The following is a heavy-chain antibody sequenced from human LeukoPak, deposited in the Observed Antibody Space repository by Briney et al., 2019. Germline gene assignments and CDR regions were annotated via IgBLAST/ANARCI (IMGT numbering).Heavy chain of an antibody. CDR3: ARDTWMN. Sequence: GGSLRLSCAASGFTFSSYAMHWVRQAPGKGLEWVAVISYDGSNKYYADSVKGRFTISRDNSKNTLYLQMNSLRAEDTAVYYCARDTWMNWGQGTLVTVSS. D-gene: IGHD2-2*03. CDR2: ISYDGSNK. V-gene: IGHV3-30-3*01. CDR1: GFTFSSYA. J-gene: IGHJ4*02.